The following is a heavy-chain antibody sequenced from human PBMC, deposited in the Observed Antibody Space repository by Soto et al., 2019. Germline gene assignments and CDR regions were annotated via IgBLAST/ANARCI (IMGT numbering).Heavy chain of an antibody. CDR3: AREHGSSSWNPRRDYYYYYGMDV. D-gene: IGHD6-13*01. V-gene: IGHV1-3*01. Sequence: ASVKVSCKASGYTFTSYAMHWVRQAPGQRLEWMGWINAGNGNTKYSQKFLGRVTITRDTSASTAYMELSSLRSEDTAVYYCAREHGSSSWNPRRDYYYYYGMDVWGQGTTVTVSS. CDR1: GYTFTSYA. J-gene: IGHJ6*02. CDR2: INAGNGNT.